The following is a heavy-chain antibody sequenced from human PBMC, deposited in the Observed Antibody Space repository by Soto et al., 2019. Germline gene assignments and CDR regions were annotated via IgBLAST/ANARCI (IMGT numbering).Heavy chain of an antibody. V-gene: IGHV3-23*01. CDR3: ATSPLGYCSGGSCYPKYYYYYMDV. CDR2: ISGSGGST. J-gene: IGHJ6*03. CDR1: GFTFSSYA. Sequence: GGSLRLSCAASGFTFSSYAMSWVRQAPGKGLEWVSAISGSGGSTYYADSVKGRFTISRDNSKNTLYLQMNSLRAEDTAVYYCATSPLGYCSGGSCYPKYYYYYMDVWGKGTTVTVSS. D-gene: IGHD2-15*01.